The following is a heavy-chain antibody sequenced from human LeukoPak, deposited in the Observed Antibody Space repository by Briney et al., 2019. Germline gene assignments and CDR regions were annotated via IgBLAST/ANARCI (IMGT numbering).Heavy chain of an antibody. Sequence: ASVKVSCEASGYTFTSYDINWVRQATGQGLEWMGWMNPNSGNTGYAQKFQGRVTITRNTSISTAYMELSSLRSEDTAVYYCARGRVPAAIQDYWGQGTLVTVSS. D-gene: IGHD2-2*01. V-gene: IGHV1-8*03. CDR3: ARGRVPAAIQDY. CDR2: MNPNSGNT. J-gene: IGHJ4*02. CDR1: GYTFTSYD.